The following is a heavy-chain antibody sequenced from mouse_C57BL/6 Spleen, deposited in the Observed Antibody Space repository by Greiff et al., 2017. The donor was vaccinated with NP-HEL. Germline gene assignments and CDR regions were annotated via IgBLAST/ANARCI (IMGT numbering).Heavy chain of an antibody. V-gene: IGHV1-76*01. D-gene: IGHD4-1*01. CDR2: IYPGSGNT. J-gene: IGHJ4*01. Sequence: QVQLQQSGAELVRPGASVKLSCKASGYTFTDYYINWVKQRPGQGLEWIARIYPGSGNTYYNEKFKGKATLTAEKSSSTAYMQLSSLTSEDSAVYFCARQETGTSAMDYWGQGTSVTVSS. CDR1: GYTFTDYY. CDR3: ARQETGTSAMDY.